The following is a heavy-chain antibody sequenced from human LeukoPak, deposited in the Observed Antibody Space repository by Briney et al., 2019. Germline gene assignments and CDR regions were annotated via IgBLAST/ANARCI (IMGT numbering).Heavy chain of an antibody. J-gene: IGHJ6*02. CDR1: GYTFTSYG. CDR3: AREGYCSGGSCYSRPYYYYYGMDV. D-gene: IGHD2-15*01. CDR2: ISAYNGNT. V-gene: IGHV1-18*01. Sequence: ASVKVSCKASGYTFTSYGISWVRQAPGQGLEWMGWISAYNGNTNYAQKLQGRVTMTTDTSTSTAYVELRSLRSDDTAVYYCAREGYCSGGSCYSRPYYYYYGMDVWGQGTTVTVSS.